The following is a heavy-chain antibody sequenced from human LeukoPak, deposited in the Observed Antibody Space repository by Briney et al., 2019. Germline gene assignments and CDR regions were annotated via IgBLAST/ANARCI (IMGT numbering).Heavy chain of an antibody. CDR2: IYYSGPT. J-gene: IGHJ4*02. CDR3: ARRSFYSMSSGFGF. Sequence: SETLSLTCTVSGGSISSSYYYWGWIRQPPGKGLEWIGTIYYSGPTHYDPSLRSRLTIAVDTSKNQFSLKLNSVTAADTAVYYCARRSFYSMSSGFGFWGQGALVTVSS. CDR1: GGSISSSYYY. V-gene: IGHV4-39*01. D-gene: IGHD2/OR15-2a*01.